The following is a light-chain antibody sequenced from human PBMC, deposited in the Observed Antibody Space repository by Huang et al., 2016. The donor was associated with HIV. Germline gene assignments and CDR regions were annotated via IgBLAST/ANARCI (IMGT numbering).Light chain of an antibody. J-gene: IGKJ2*01. CDR2: AAS. Sequence: VTINCRASQSISSYLNWYQQKPGKAPKLLIYAASSLQSGVPSRLSGSGYGTDFTLTISSLQPEDFATFYCQQSYSTLYTFGQGTKLEIK. CDR3: QQSYSTLYT. CDR1: QSISSY. V-gene: IGKV1-39*01.